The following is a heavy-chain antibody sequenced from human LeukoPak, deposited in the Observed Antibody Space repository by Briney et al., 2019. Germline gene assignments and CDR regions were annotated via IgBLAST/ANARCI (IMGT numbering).Heavy chain of an antibody. V-gene: IGHV4-30-4*08. CDR1: GGSISSGDYY. J-gene: IGHJ3*02. CDR3: AKSVVPAAGGSYDAFDI. D-gene: IGHD2-2*01. Sequence: SETLFLTXTVSGGSISSGDYYWSWIRQPPGKGLEWIGYIYYSGSTYYNPSLKSRVTISVDTSKNQFSLKLSSVTAADTAVYYCAKSVVPAAGGSYDAFDIWGQGTMVTVSS. CDR2: IYYSGST.